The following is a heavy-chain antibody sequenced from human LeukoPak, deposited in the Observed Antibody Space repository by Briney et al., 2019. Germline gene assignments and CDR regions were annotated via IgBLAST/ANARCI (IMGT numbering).Heavy chain of an antibody. CDR3: AIYGVDAFDI. D-gene: IGHD4-17*01. CDR1: GGSFSGYH. CDR2: INHSGST. J-gene: IGHJ3*02. Sequence: KSSETLSLTCAVYGGSFSGYHWSWIRQPPGKGLEWIGEINHSGSTNYNPSLKSRVTISVDTSKNQFSLKLSSVTAADTAVYYCAIYGVDAFDIWGQGTMVTVSS. V-gene: IGHV4-34*01.